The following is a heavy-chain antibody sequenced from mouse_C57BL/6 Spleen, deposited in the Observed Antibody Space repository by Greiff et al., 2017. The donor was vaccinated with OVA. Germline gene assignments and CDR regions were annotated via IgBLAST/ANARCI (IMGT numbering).Heavy chain of an antibody. D-gene: IGHD1-1*01. J-gene: IGHJ4*01. CDR1: GYSFTGYY. Sequence: VQLQQSGPELVKPGASVKISCQASGYSFTGYYMNWVKQSPEKSLEWIGEINPSTGGTTYNQKFKAKATLTVDKSSSTAYMQLKSLTSEDSAVYYCAREVGYYGSSPLYAMDYWGQGTSVTVSS. CDR2: INPSTGGT. CDR3: AREVGYYGSSPLYAMDY. V-gene: IGHV1-42*01.